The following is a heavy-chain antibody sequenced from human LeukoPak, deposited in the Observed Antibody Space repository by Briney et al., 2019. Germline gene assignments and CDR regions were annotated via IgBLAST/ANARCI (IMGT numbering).Heavy chain of an antibody. CDR1: GGSISSYY. V-gene: IGHV4-59*01. J-gene: IGHJ4*02. D-gene: IGHD5-18*01. Sequence: SETLSLTCTVSGGSISSYYWSWIRQPPGKGLEWIGYIYYSGSTNYNPSLKSRVTISVDTSKNQFSLKLSPVTAADTAVYYCARAPGYSYGYGYWGQGTLVTVSS. CDR2: IYYSGST. CDR3: ARAPGYSYGYGY.